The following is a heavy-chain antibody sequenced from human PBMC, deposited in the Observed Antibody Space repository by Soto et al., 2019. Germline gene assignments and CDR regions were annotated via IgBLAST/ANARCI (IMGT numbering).Heavy chain of an antibody. CDR2: ILPIFGTA. D-gene: IGHD6-13*01. CDR3: ERDHSSWPAEYGMDV. J-gene: IGHJ6*02. V-gene: IGHV1-69*12. CDR1: GGTFSSYA. Sequence: QVQLVQSGAEVKKPGSSVKVSCKASGGTFSSYAISWVRQAPGQGLEWMGGILPIFGTADYAQKFQGRVTITADESTSTAYMELSSLRSEDTAVYYCERDHSSWPAEYGMDVWGQGTTVTVSS.